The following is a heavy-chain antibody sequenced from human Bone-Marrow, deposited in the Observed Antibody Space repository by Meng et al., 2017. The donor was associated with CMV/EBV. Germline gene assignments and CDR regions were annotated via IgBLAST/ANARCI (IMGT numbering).Heavy chain of an antibody. CDR1: GFTFSNYW. CDR3: ARSCSSTSCYSPFDI. Sequence: GESLKISCAASGFTFSNYWMTWVRQAPGKGLEWVANIKEDGSEKHYVDSVKGRFTISRDNAKNMLFLQMNSLRAEDTAMYYCARSCSSTSCYSPFDIWGQGTMVTV. J-gene: IGHJ3*02. V-gene: IGHV3-7*01. D-gene: IGHD2-2*01. CDR2: IKEDGSEK.